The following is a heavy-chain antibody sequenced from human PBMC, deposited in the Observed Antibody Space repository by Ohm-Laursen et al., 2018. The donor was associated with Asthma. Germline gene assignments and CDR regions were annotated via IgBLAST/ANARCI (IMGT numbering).Heavy chain of an antibody. V-gene: IGHV3-30-3*01. CDR1: GFTFSSYS. D-gene: IGHD1-7*01. Sequence: SLRLSCAASGFTFSSYSMHWVRRAPDKGLEWVAVISYDGSNQYYADSVKGRFTISRDNSKNTLYLQMNSLRVEDTAVYYCARDSTGTSVTPYYWGQGTLVTVSS. CDR3: ARDSTGTSVTPYY. J-gene: IGHJ4*02. CDR2: ISYDGSNQ.